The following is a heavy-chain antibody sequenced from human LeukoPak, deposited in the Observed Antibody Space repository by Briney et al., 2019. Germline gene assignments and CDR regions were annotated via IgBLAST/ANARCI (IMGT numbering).Heavy chain of an antibody. Sequence: PGGSLRLSCAASGFTFSSYGMSWVRQAPGKGLEWVSAIGGRDGSTYYADSVKGRFTISRDNSKNTLYVQMNSLRAEDTAIYYCAKYGPQDSGSSHFDYWGQGALVTVSS. CDR2: IGGRDGST. CDR1: GFTFSSYG. J-gene: IGHJ4*02. D-gene: IGHD1-26*01. CDR3: AKYGPQDSGSSHFDY. V-gene: IGHV3-23*01.